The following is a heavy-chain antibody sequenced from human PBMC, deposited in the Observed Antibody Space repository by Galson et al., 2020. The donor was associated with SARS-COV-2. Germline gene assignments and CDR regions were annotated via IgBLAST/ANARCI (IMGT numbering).Heavy chain of an antibody. D-gene: IGHD5-18*01. CDR3: VRDPLSHGTVFEH. J-gene: IGHJ4*02. Sequence: GGSLRLSCVASGFDFSDLWMHWVRQVPGKGLVWVSRIKSDGSSPIYADSVKGRFTISRDNAKYTLYLQMNSLRVEDTGIYYCVRDPLSHGTVFEHWGQGTLVTVSS. CDR2: IKSDGSSP. CDR1: GFDFSDLW. V-gene: IGHV3-74*01.